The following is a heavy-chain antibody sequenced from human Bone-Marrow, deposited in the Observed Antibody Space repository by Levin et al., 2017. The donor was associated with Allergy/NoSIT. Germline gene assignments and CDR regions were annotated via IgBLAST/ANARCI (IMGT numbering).Heavy chain of an antibody. CDR2: IIPIFGTA. CDR1: GGTFSSYA. V-gene: IGHV1-69*06. D-gene: IGHD2-15*01. Sequence: SVKVSCKASGGTFSSYAISWVRQAPGQGLEWMGGIIPIFGTANYAQKFQGRVTITADKSTSTAYMELSSLRSEDTAVYYCASNRPGYCSGGSCYTNDYWGQGTLVTVSS. J-gene: IGHJ4*02. CDR3: ASNRPGYCSGGSCYTNDY.